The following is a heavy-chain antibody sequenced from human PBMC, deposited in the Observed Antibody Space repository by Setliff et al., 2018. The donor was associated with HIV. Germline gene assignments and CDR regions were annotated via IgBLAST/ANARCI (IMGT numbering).Heavy chain of an antibody. CDR1: GYTFSDYY. Sequence: ASVKVSCKASGYTFSDYYMHWVRQAPGQGLEWMGWINPNSGGTNYAQKFQGRVNMTRDTSISTAFMDLSRLRSDDTAVYYCARDPGYKSSWYGAFDIWGQGTMVTVS. CDR3: ARDPGYKSSWYGAFDI. V-gene: IGHV1-2*02. D-gene: IGHD6-13*01. CDR2: INPNSGGT. J-gene: IGHJ3*02.